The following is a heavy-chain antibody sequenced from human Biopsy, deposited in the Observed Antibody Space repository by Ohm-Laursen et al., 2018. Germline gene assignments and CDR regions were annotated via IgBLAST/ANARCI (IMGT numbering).Heavy chain of an antibody. CDR2: IYSGGST. Sequence: SETLSLTCTVSGDSLTSGPENWSWIRQSPGQGLEYIGFIYSGGSTNYNPSLKNRVTMSVDTSKNQFYLKLYSVTAADTAVYYCARGRRTSGWPYFDNWGQGALVIVSP. J-gene: IGHJ4*02. D-gene: IGHD6-19*01. V-gene: IGHV4-61*01. CDR1: GDSLTSGPEN. CDR3: ARGRRTSGWPYFDN.